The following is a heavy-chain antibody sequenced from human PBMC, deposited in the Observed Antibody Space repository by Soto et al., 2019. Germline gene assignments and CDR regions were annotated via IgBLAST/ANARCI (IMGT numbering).Heavy chain of an antibody. CDR2: IYYSGST. D-gene: IGHD4-17*01. CDR3: ARLTTVTMAFDY. CDR1: GGSISSSSYY. V-gene: IGHV4-39*01. Sequence: XXTLSLPFTVSGGSISSSSYYWGWIRQPPGKGLEWIGSIYYSGSTYYNPSLKSRVTISVDTSKNQFSLKLSSVTAADTAVYYCARLTTVTMAFDYWGQGTLVTVSS. J-gene: IGHJ4*02.